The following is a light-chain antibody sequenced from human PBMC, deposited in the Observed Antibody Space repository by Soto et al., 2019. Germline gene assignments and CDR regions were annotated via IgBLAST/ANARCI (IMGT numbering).Light chain of an antibody. J-gene: IGKJ3*01. CDR2: AAS. Sequence: DIRMTQSPSSLSASVGDRVTITCRASQSIATYLNWYQQKPGKAPSLLISAASTLQSGIPSRFSGGASGTDLTLTISSLQPEDFATYYCQQSYSAPYTFGPGTRVDLK. CDR1: QSIATY. CDR3: QQSYSAPYT. V-gene: IGKV1-39*01.